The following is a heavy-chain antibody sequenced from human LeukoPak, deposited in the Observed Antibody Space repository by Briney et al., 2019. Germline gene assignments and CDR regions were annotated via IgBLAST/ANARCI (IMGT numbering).Heavy chain of an antibody. Sequence: SVKVSCKASGGTFSGYAISWVRQAPGQGLAWMGRIIPIFGIANYAQKFQGRVTITADKSTSTAYMELSSLRSEDTAVYYCATTYYYDSSGLYYWGQGTLVTVSS. CDR1: GGTFSGYA. CDR2: IIPIFGIA. D-gene: IGHD3-22*01. V-gene: IGHV1-69*04. CDR3: ATTYYYDSSGLYY. J-gene: IGHJ4*02.